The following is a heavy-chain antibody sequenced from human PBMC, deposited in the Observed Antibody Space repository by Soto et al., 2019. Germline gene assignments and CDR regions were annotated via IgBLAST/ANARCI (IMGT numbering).Heavy chain of an antibody. CDR1: GFTFSPYE. D-gene: IGHD2-8*01. CDR2: ISSSGSTI. J-gene: IGHJ4*02. V-gene: IGHV3-48*03. CDR3: VREAPCSNGVCQFDY. Sequence: GGSLRLSCAASGFTFSPYEMSWVRQAPGKGLEWISYISSSGSTIHYADSVKGRFSISRDNAKKSLFLQMNSLRAEDTAVYYCVREAPCSNGVCQFDYWGRGTLVTVSS.